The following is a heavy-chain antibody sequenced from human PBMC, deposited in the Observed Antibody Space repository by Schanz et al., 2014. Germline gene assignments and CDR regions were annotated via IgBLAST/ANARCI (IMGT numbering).Heavy chain of an antibody. Sequence: QGHLVQSGAEVKEPGASVQVSCKASGYVFTAYYMHXXXXAPGQGLEWMGXTNPNGGXXXAQKFXXXXSMTRDTSXXXFYMELSSLTSDXXXXXFCARDVGRPGYFWYXXLWGRGTLXXVSS. D-gene: IGHD2-2*03. CDR3: ARDVGRPGYFWYXXL. V-gene: IGHV1-2*02. J-gene: IGHJ2*01. CDR1: GYVFTAYY. CDR2: TNPNGGX.